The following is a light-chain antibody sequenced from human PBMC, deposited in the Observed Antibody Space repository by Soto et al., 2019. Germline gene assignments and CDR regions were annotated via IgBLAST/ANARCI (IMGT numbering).Light chain of an antibody. CDR1: SSNIGSNT. Sequence: QSVLTQPPSTSGTPGQRVTISCSGSSSNIGSNTVNWFQLLPGTAPKLLIYDDNKRPSGIPDRFSGSKSGTSATLGITGFQTGDEADYYCGSWDSSLSAYVFGTGTRSPS. J-gene: IGLJ1*01. V-gene: IGLV1-51*01. CDR3: GSWDSSLSAYV. CDR2: DDN.